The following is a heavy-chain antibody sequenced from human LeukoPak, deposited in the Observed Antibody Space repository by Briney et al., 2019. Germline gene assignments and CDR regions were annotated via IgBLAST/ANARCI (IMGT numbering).Heavy chain of an antibody. CDR1: GFTFEDYA. D-gene: IGHD2-21*02. CDR2: ISWNSGSL. V-gene: IGHV3-9*01. J-gene: IGHJ4*02. Sequence: RGSLRPSCTASGFTFEDYAIHWVRQAPGKGLEWVSAISWNSGSLGYADSVKGRFIISRDNAKNAMYLQMNSLRPDDTALYYCAKDNTRVTGNGLDYWGQGTLITVSS. CDR3: AKDNTRVTGNGLDY.